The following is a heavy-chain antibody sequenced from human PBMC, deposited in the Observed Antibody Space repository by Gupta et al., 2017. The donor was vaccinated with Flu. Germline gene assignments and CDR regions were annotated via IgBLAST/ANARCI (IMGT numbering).Heavy chain of an antibody. J-gene: IGHJ5*02. CDR1: GGSITSASYY. CDR3: ARALTGGKGSTDYSNFRNWFDP. V-gene: IGHV4-61*02. D-gene: IGHD4-11*01. Sequence: QVQLQESDPGLVKPSQTLSLTCTVSGGSITSASYYWSWIRQHAGKGLEWIGRIYTSGSTNYNPSIKSRVTISVDTSKNQFSLKLSSVTAADTAVYYCARALTGGKGSTDYSNFRNWFDPWGQGTLVTVSS. CDR2: IYTSGST.